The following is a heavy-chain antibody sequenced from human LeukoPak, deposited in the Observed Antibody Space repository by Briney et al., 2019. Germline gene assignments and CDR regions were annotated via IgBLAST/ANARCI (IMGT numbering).Heavy chain of an antibody. V-gene: IGHV5-10-1*01. CDR2: IDTSDSYT. J-gene: IGHJ6*02. D-gene: IGHD6-13*01. CDR3: AAPAIAGVAYGMDV. CDR1: EYSFTNYW. Sequence: GESVKISCKGSEYSFTNYWVNWVRQMPGKGLEWMGKIDTSDSYTYYSPSFQGHVTISVDKSISTASLQWSSLKASDTAIYYCAAPAIAGVAYGMDVWGQGTTVTVSS.